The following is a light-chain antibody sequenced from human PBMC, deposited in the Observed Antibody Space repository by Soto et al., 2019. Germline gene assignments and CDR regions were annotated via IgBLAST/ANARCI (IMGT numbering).Light chain of an antibody. CDR2: LGS. J-gene: IGKJ1*01. Sequence: IVMTQSPLSLPLTPGYASSICSSXSQXLLHSNGYNYLDWYLQKPGQSPQLLIYLGSNRASGVPDRFSGSGSGTDFTLKISRVEAEDVGVYYCMQSLQTWTFGQGTKVAIK. CDR3: MQSLQTWT. CDR1: QXLLHSNGYNY. V-gene: IGKV2-28*01.